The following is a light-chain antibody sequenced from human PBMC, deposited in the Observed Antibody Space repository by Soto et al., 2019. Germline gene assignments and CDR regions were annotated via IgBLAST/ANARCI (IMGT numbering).Light chain of an antibody. J-gene: IGKJ3*01. V-gene: IGKV3-15*01. CDR3: QQYFNWPLTWT. Sequence: EIVLTQSPATLSVSAGGTVTLSCRASQSIRTNVAWYQQIPGQAPRLLVYGASTRATGVPARFSGSGSGIEFTLTISSLRSEDSAFYSCQQYFNWPLTWTFGPGTKVQIK. CDR1: QSIRTN. CDR2: GAS.